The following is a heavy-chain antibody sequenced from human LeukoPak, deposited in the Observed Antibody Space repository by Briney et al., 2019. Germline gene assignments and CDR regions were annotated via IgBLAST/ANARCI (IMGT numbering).Heavy chain of an antibody. Sequence: SETLSLTCTVSGGSISSYYWSWIRQPPGKGLEWIGYIYTSGSTNYNPSLKGRVTISVHTSKNQCSLKLRSVPAAATALYYCAGQYSGSYPPAYHYSHMDVWGKRAPGTVS. J-gene: IGHJ6*03. V-gene: IGHV4-4*09. CDR2: IYTSGST. CDR3: AGQYSGSYPPAYHYSHMDV. CDR1: GGSISSYY. D-gene: IGHD1-26*01.